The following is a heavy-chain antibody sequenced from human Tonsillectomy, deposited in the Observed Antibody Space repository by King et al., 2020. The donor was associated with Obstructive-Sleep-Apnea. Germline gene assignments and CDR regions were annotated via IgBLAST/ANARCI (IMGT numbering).Heavy chain of an antibody. V-gene: IGHV4-4*07. Sequence: VQLQESGPGLVKPSETLFLTCTVSGGSISSYYWSWIRQPAGKGLEWIGRIYTSGSTNYNPSLKSRVTMSVDTSKNQFSLKLSSVTAADTAVYYCARGYCSGGSCVSYNWFDPWGQGTLVTVSS. CDR2: IYTSGST. J-gene: IGHJ5*02. CDR1: GGSISSYY. CDR3: ARGYCSGGSCVSYNWFDP. D-gene: IGHD2-15*01.